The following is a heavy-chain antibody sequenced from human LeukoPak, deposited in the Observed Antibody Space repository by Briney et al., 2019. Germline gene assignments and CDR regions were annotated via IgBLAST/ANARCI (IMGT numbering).Heavy chain of an antibody. CDR2: MKQDGSEE. Sequence: PGGSLRLSCAASGFTFSTYWMSWVRQAPGKGLEWVANMKQDGSEEYYVDSVKGRFTISRDNAKNSLYLQMNSLRAEDTAVYYCARDDDWNYEDYWGQGTLVTVSS. J-gene: IGHJ4*02. V-gene: IGHV3-7*01. D-gene: IGHD1-7*01. CDR3: ARDDDWNYEDY. CDR1: GFTFSTYW.